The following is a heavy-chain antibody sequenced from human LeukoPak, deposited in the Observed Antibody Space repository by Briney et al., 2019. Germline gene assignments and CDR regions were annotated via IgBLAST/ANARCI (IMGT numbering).Heavy chain of an antibody. CDR1: GFTFTSYG. J-gene: IGHJ5*02. CDR2: IWDDGNSK. D-gene: IGHD2-8*01. CDR3: ARDNGEWRLNWFDH. V-gene: IGHV3-33*01. Sequence: PGRSLRLSCAASGFTFTSYGMHWVRQAPGKGLDWVALIWDDGNSKYYADSVKGRFTISRDNSKNTLYLQMNSLRAEDTAVYYCARDNGEWRLNWFDHWGQGTLVTVSS.